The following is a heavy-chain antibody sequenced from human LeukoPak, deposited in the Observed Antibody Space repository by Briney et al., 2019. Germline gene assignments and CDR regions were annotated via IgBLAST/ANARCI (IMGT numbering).Heavy chain of an antibody. D-gene: IGHD3-10*01. CDR2: ISWNSGSI. Sequence: GGSLRLSCAASGFTFDDYAMHWVRQAPGKGLEWVSGISWNSGSIGYADSVKGRFTISRDNSKNTLYLQMNSLRAEDTAVYYCAKELYKGIWFGECIDYWGQGTLVTVSS. CDR1: GFTFDDYA. J-gene: IGHJ4*02. V-gene: IGHV3-9*01. CDR3: AKELYKGIWFGECIDY.